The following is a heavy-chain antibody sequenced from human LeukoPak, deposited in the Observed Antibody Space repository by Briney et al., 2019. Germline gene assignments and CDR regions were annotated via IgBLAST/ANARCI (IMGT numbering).Heavy chain of an antibody. Sequence: PSETLSLTCTVSGGSISSSSYYWGWIRQPPGKGLEWIGSIYYSGSTYYNPSLKSRVTISVDTSKNQFSLKLSSVTAADTAVYYCARHGATRTHYWGQGTLVTVSS. V-gene: IGHV4-39*01. CDR3: ARHGATRTHY. CDR1: GGSISSSSYY. D-gene: IGHD1-14*01. J-gene: IGHJ4*02. CDR2: IYYSGST.